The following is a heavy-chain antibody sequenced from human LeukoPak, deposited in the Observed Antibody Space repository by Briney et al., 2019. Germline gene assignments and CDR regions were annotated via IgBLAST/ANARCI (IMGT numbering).Heavy chain of an antibody. V-gene: IGHV3-30*03. Sequence: GGSLRLSCAASGFTFSSYGMHWVRQAPGKGLEWVAVISYDGSNKYYADYVKGRFTISRDISKNTLYLQMDSLRAEDTAIYYCARDWKTNSFDYWGQGTLVTVSS. CDR1: GFTFSSYG. CDR2: ISYDGSNK. D-gene: IGHD1-1*01. CDR3: ARDWKTNSFDY. J-gene: IGHJ4*02.